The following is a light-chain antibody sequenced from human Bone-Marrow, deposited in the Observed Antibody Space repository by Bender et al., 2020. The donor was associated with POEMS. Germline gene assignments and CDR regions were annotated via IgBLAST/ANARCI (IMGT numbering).Light chain of an antibody. Sequence: QSVLTQPPSASGTPGQRVTISCSGGSSNIGAHAVNWYQHLPGTAPKLLIYSSHRRPSEVPDRFSGSRSGNTASLTVSGLQAEDEAAYYCSSYAGSNNFVLFGGGTKLTVL. V-gene: IGLV1-44*01. J-gene: IGLJ2*01. CDR1: SSNIGAHA. CDR3: SSYAGSNNFVL. CDR2: SSH.